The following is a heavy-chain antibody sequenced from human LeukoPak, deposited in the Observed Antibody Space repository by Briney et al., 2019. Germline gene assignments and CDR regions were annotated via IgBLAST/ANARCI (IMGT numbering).Heavy chain of an antibody. CDR1: VGSISSGGYY. V-gene: IGHV4-31*03. Sequence: SQTLSLTCTVSVGSISSGGYYWSWIRQHPGKGLEWIGYIYYSGSTYYNPSLKSRVTISVDTSKNQFSLKLSSVTAADTAVYYCARSSGSWFDPWGQGTLVTVSS. CDR3: ARSSGSWFDP. J-gene: IGHJ5*02. D-gene: IGHD3-10*01. CDR2: IYYSGST.